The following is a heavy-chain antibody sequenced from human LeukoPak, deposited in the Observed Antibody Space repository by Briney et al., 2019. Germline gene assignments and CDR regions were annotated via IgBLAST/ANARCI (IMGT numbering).Heavy chain of an antibody. Sequence: GESLKISCKGSGYSFTNYRISWVRHMPRRGLEWMGWIDASDSYTNYSPSFQGHVTISADKSSSTAYLQWSSLKASDTAIYYCARHVLYSYGPQWWFDPWGQGTLVTVSS. CDR2: IDASDSYT. CDR1: GYSFTNYR. D-gene: IGHD5-18*01. J-gene: IGHJ5*02. CDR3: ARHVLYSYGPQWWFDP. V-gene: IGHV5-10-1*01.